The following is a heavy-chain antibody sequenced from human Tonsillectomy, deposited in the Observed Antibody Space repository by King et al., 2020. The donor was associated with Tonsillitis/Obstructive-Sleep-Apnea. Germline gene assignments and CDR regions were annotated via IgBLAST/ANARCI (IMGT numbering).Heavy chain of an antibody. V-gene: IGHV3-9*01. Sequence: VQLVESGGGLVQPGRSLRLSCAASGFTFDDYAMHWVRQAPGKGLEWVSGISWNSGSIGYADSVKGRFTISRDNAKNSLYLQMNSLRAEDTALYYCAKVLRRWVGATAGRVFDYWGQGTLVTVSS. CDR1: GFTFDDYA. CDR3: AKVLRRWVGATAGRVFDY. D-gene: IGHD1-26*01. J-gene: IGHJ4*02. CDR2: ISWNSGSI.